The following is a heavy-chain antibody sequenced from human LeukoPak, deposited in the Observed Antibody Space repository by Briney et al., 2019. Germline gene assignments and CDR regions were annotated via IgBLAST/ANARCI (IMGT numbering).Heavy chain of an antibody. CDR3: AREGHSSGHCGAFDI. D-gene: IGHD3-22*01. J-gene: IGHJ3*02. CDR2: IDINGGAT. V-gene: IGHV3-64*02. CDR1: GFTFSIYP. Sequence: GGSLRLSCAASGFTFSIYPMHWVRQAPGKGLEYVSAIDINGGATFYADSVKGRFTISRDNSKNTLFPQMGSLRAEDMAVYYCAREGHSSGHCGAFDIWGQGTMVSVSS.